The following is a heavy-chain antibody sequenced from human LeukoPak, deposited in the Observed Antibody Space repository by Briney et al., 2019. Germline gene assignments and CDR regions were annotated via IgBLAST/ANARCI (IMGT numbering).Heavy chain of an antibody. CDR3: ASFGRVGWSGEPRYYWYFDL. J-gene: IGHJ2*01. CDR2: IIPIFGTA. D-gene: IGHD3-3*01. V-gene: IGHV1-69*13. CDR1: GGTFSSYA. Sequence: SVKVSCKASGGTFSSYAISWVRQAPGQGLEWMGGIIPIFGTANYAQKFQGRVTITADESTSTAYMELSSLRSEDTAVYYCASFGRVGWSGEPRYYWYFDLWGRGTLVTASS.